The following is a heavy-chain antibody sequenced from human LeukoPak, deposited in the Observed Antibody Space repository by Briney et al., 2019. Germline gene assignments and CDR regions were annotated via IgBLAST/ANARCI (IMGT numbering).Heavy chain of an antibody. V-gene: IGHV3-30*04. Sequence: PGGCLRLSCAASGFTFSSYAMHWVRQAPGKGLEWVAVISYDGSNKYYADSVKGRFTISRDNSKNTLYLQMNSLRAEDTAVYYCARDDIVVVPATDYGMDVWGKGTTVTVSS. CDR2: ISYDGSNK. D-gene: IGHD2-2*01. CDR1: GFTFSSYA. CDR3: ARDDIVVVPATDYGMDV. J-gene: IGHJ6*04.